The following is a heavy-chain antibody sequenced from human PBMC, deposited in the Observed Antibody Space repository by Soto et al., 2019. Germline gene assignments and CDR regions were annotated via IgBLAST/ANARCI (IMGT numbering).Heavy chain of an antibody. Sequence: QVQLVQSGAEVKKPGSSVKVSCKASGGSFRNFVISWVRQAPGQGLEWMGGIIPNSGTTNYAQKFQGKVTITAGESTSTAYMELSGLTSEDTSLYYCARDLGGEATIRFWGQGTLVTVSS. V-gene: IGHV1-69*01. D-gene: IGHD3-16*01. CDR1: GGSFRNFV. CDR2: IIPNSGTT. J-gene: IGHJ4*02. CDR3: ARDLGGEATIRF.